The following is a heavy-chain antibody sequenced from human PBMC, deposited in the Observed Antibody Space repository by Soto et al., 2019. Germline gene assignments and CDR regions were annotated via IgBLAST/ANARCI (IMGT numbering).Heavy chain of an antibody. CDR3: AGYCSSTSCYTGTDY. CDR1: GGSISSGGYY. D-gene: IGHD2-2*02. Sequence: SETLSLTCTVSGGSISSGGYYWSWIRQHPGKGLEWIGYIYYSGSTYYNPSLKSRVTISVDTSKNQFSLKLSSVTAADTALYYCAGYCSSTSCYTGTDYWGQGTLVTVSS. V-gene: IGHV4-31*03. CDR2: IYYSGST. J-gene: IGHJ4*02.